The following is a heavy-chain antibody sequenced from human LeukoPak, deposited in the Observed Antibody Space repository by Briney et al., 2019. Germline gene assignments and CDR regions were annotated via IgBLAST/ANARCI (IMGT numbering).Heavy chain of an antibody. CDR2: IIPILGIA. CDR3: TQGAGWLIDY. CDR1: GGTFSSYA. J-gene: IGHJ4*02. V-gene: IGHV1-69*04. D-gene: IGHD3-16*01. Sequence: SVKVSCKASGGTFSSYAISWVRQAPGQGLEWMGRIIPILGIANYAQKFQGRVTITADKSTSTAYMELSSLRSEDTAVYYCTQGAGWLIDYWGQGILVSVSS.